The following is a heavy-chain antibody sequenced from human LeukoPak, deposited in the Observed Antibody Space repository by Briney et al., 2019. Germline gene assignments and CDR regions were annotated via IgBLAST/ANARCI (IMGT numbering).Heavy chain of an antibody. CDR1: DGSISSYY. V-gene: IGHV4-59*01. CDR2: IYYTGTT. D-gene: IGHD3-22*01. CDR3: ARWGHFDTSGYFVADY. Sequence: SETLSLTCTVSDGSISSYYWNWFRQPPGKGLERIGHIYYTGTTHYNPSLQSRVSISIDTSKNQFSLKLRSVTAVDTAVYYCARWGHFDTSGYFVADYWGQGTLITVSS. J-gene: IGHJ4*02.